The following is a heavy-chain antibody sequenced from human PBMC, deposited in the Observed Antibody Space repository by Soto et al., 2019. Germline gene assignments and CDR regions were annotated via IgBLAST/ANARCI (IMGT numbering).Heavy chain of an antibody. D-gene: IGHD5-18*01. CDR2: IKSKTDGGTT. Sequence: PGGSLRLSCAASGFTFSNAWMSWVRQAPGKGLEWVGRIKSKTDGGTTDYAAPVKGRFTISRDDSKNTLYLQMSSLKTEETAVYYCTTDKAVDTAMVTRYYGMAVRGQGTTVTVSS. V-gene: IGHV3-15*01. CDR3: TTDKAVDTAMVTRYYGMAV. J-gene: IGHJ6*02. CDR1: GFTFSNAW.